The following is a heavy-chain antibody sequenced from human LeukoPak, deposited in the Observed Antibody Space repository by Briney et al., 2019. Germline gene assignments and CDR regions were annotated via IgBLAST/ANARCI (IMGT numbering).Heavy chain of an antibody. CDR1: GGSFSGYY. J-gene: IGHJ4*02. CDR2: INHSGST. V-gene: IGHV4-34*01. Sequence: PSETLSLTCAVYGGSFSGYYWSWIRQPPGKGLEWIGEINHSGSTNYNPSLKSRVTISVDTSKNQFSLKLSSVTAADTAVYYCASLYYDSSGYPSSIDYWGQGTLVTVSS. D-gene: IGHD3-22*01. CDR3: ASLYYDSSGYPSSIDY.